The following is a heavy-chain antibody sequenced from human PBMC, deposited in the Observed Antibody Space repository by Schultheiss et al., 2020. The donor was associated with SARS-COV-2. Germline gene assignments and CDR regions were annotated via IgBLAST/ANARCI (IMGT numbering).Heavy chain of an antibody. CDR2: INHSGST. J-gene: IGHJ3*02. V-gene: IGHV4-34*01. CDR1: GGSFSGYY. D-gene: IGHD5-12*01. CDR3: ARLQAVVATIAFDI. Sequence: SETLSLTCAVYGGSFSGYYWSWIRQPPGKGLEWIGEINHSGSTYYNPSLKSRVTNSVDTSKNQFSLKLSSVTAADTAVYYCARLQAVVATIAFDIWGQGTMVTVSS.